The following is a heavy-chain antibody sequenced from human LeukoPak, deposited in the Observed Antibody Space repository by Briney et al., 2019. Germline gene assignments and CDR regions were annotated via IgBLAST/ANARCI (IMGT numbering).Heavy chain of an antibody. CDR3: ARHLVSGNSGRDWFDP. D-gene: IGHD4-23*01. Sequence: ASETLSLTCTVSGGSISSGGYYWSWIRQHPGKGLEWIGYIYYSGSTYYNPSLKSRVTISVDTSKNQFSLKLSSVTAADTAVYYCARHLVSGNSGRDWFDPWGQGTLVTVSS. CDR2: IYYSGST. CDR1: GGSISSGGYY. V-gene: IGHV4-31*03. J-gene: IGHJ5*02.